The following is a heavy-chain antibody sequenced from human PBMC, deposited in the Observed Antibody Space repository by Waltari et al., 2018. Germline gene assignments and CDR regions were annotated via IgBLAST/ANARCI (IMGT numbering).Heavy chain of an antibody. J-gene: IGHJ4*02. V-gene: IGHV3-7*01. CDR3: ARVSRVGSFDY. CDR1: GFTFSSYW. Sequence: EVQLVESGGGLVQPGGSLRLSCAASGFTFSSYWMSWVRQAPGKGLEWVANIKQEGSEKYYVDSVKGRFTISRDNAKNSLYLQMNSLRAEDTAVYYCARVSRVGSFDYWGQGTLVTVSS. D-gene: IGHD2-2*01. CDR2: IKQEGSEK.